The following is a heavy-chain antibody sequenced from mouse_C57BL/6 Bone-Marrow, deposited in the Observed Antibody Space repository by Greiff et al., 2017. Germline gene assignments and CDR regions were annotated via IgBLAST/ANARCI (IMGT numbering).Heavy chain of an antibody. CDR1: GYSFTDYN. CDR3: ARGTAVVATPYDAMDY. J-gene: IGHJ4*01. D-gene: IGHD1-1*01. CDR2: INPNYGTT. Sequence: VQLQQSGPELVKPGASVKISCKASGYSFTDYNMNWVKQSNGKSLEWIGVINPNYGTTSYNQKFKGKATLTVDQSSSTAYMQLYSLTSEDSAVYYCARGTAVVATPYDAMDYWGRGTSVTVSS. V-gene: IGHV1-39*01.